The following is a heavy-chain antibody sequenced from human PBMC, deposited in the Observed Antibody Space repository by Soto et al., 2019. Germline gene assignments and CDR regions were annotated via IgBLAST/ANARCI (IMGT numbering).Heavy chain of an antibody. CDR1: GESFSGHI. CDR2: INHSGSA. J-gene: IGHJ4*02. CDR3: ARGLITGSHYSGGWYYFDS. V-gene: IGHV4-34*01. D-gene: IGHD6-19*01. Sequence: QVQLQQSGAGLLKPSETLSLTCAVYGESFSGHIWTWIRQTPGKGLQWIGQINHSGSASYNPSLXGRVTISVHTAXSXFPXELSSVTAAATAVYYCARGLITGSHYSGGWYYFDSWGQGTQVTVSS.